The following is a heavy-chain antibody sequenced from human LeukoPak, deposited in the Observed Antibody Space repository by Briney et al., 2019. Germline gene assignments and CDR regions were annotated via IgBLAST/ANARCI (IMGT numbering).Heavy chain of an antibody. D-gene: IGHD6-13*01. CDR1: GYTLTSYG. Sequence: GASVKVSCKASGYTLTSYGMDWVRQAPGQGLEWMGWINTNTGNPTYAQGFTGRFVFSLDTSVSTAYLQISSLKAEDTAVYYCARDGRGSSWYPLGYWGQGTLVTVSS. V-gene: IGHV7-4-1*02. J-gene: IGHJ4*02. CDR3: ARDGRGSSWYPLGY. CDR2: INTNTGNP.